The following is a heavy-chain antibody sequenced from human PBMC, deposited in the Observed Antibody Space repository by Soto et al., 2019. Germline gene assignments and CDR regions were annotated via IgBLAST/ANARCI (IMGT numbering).Heavy chain of an antibody. J-gene: IGHJ4*02. CDR2: IKSKTDGGTT. CDR3: TTAPVGATPFDY. V-gene: IGHV3-15*01. D-gene: IGHD1-26*01. Sequence: PGGSLRLSCAASGFTFSNAWMSWVRQAPGKGLEWVGRIKSKTDGGTTDYAAPVKGRFTISGDDSKNTLYLQMNSLKTEDTAVYYCTTAPVGATPFDYWGQGTLVTVSS. CDR1: GFTFSNAW.